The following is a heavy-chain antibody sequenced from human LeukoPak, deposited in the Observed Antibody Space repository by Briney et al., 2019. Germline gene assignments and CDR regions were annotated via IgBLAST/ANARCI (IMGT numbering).Heavy chain of an antibody. CDR3: ARHTPIANPRGGWFDP. V-gene: IGHV4-39*01. D-gene: IGHD3-10*01. Sequence: PSETLSLTCTVSGGSISSSSYYWGWIRQPPGKGLEWIGSIYYSGSTYYNPSLKSRVTISVDTSKNQFSLKLSSVTAADTAVYYCARHTPIANPRGGWFDPWGQGTLVTVSS. CDR1: GGSISSSSYY. J-gene: IGHJ5*02. CDR2: IYYSGST.